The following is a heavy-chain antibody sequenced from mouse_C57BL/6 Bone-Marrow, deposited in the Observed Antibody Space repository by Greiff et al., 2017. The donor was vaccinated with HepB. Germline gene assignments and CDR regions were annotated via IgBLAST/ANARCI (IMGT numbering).Heavy chain of an antibody. Sequence: QVQLKQPGAELVMPGASVKLSCKASGYTFTSYWMHWVKQRPGQGLEWIGEIDPSDSYTNYNQKFMGKSTLTVDKSSSTAYMQLSSLTSEDSAVYYCARATTVVDWYFDVWGTGTTVTVSS. J-gene: IGHJ1*03. CDR3: ARATTVVDWYFDV. CDR2: IDPSDSYT. CDR1: GYTFTSYW. V-gene: IGHV1-69*01. D-gene: IGHD1-1*01.